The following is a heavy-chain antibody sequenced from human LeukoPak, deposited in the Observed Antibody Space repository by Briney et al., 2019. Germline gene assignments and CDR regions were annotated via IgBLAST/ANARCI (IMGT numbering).Heavy chain of an antibody. CDR1: GFIFSSYA. V-gene: IGHV3-7*03. J-gene: IGHJ4*02. D-gene: IGHD6-19*01. CDR3: ARDPPPYSSGWALVGY. CDR2: IKQDGSEK. Sequence: GGSLRLSCAMSGFIFSSYAMNWVRQAPGKGLEWVANIKQDGSEKYYVDSVKGRFTISRDNAKNSLYLQMNSLRAEDTAVYYCARDPPPYSSGWALVGYWGQGTLVTVSS.